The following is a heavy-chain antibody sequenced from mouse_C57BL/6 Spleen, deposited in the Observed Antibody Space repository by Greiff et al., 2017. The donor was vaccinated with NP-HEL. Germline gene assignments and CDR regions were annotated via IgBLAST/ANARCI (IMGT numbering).Heavy chain of an antibody. CDR3: VHYGSSRYFDV. J-gene: IGHJ1*03. CDR2: ICPRSGNT. D-gene: IGHD1-1*01. V-gene: IGHV1-81*01. CDR1: GYTFTSYC. Sequence: QVQLKQSGAELARPGASVKLSCKASGYTFTSYCISWVKQRTGQGLEWIGEICPRSGNTYYNEKFKGKATLTADKSPSTAYMELRSLTSEDSAVYVCVHYGSSRYFDVWGTGTTVTVAS.